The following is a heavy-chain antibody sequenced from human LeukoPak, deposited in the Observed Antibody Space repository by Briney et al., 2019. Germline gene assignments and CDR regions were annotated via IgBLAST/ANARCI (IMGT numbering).Heavy chain of an antibody. J-gene: IGHJ3*02. CDR3: AKDHTSSWYQGAFDI. V-gene: IGHV3-30*02. CDR1: RFTFSSYG. D-gene: IGHD6-13*01. CDR2: IRYDGSNS. Sequence: GGSLRLSCVGSRFTFSSYGMHWVRQAPGEGLEWVAFIRYDGSNSYYIDSVKGRFTISRDNAKNSLYLQMNSLRPEDTALYYCAKDHTSSWYQGAFDIWGQGTMVTVSS.